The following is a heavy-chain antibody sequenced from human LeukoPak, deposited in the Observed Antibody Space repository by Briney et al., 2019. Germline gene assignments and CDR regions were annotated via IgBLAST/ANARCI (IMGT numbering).Heavy chain of an antibody. J-gene: IGHJ5*02. Sequence: PGGSLRLSCAASGFTFSGYAMSWVRQAPGKGLEWIGSIYDSGSTYYNPSLKSRVTISVDTSKNQLSLKLNSVTAADTAVYYCARHYGPWGQGTLVTVSS. CDR3: ARHYGP. CDR2: IYDSGST. CDR1: GFTFSGYA. D-gene: IGHD3-16*01. V-gene: IGHV4-38-2*01.